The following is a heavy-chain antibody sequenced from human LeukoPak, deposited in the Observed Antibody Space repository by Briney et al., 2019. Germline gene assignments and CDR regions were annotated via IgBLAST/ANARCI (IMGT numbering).Heavy chain of an antibody. Sequence: SETLSLTCTVSGGSISSYYWSWIRQPPGKGLEWIGYIYYSGSTNYNPSLKSRVTISVDTSKNQFSLKLSSVTAADTAVYYCARIFNTASSSDYYYYGMDVWGQGTTVTVSS. CDR1: GGSISSYY. CDR3: ARIFNTASSSDYYYYGMDV. CDR2: IYYSGST. J-gene: IGHJ6*02. V-gene: IGHV4-59*13. D-gene: IGHD5-18*01.